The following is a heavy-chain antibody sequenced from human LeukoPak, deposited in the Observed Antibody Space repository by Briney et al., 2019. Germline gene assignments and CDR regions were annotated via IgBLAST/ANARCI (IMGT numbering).Heavy chain of an antibody. CDR3: ARDRRLDCGGDCYYNWFDP. D-gene: IGHD2-21*02. Sequence: GGSLRLSCAASGFTFSSYAMSWVRQAPGKGLEWVSAISGSGGSTYYADSVKGRFTISRDNSKNTLYLQMNSLRAEDTAVYYCARDRRLDCGGDCYYNWFDPWGQGTLVTVSS. V-gene: IGHV3-23*01. CDR2: ISGSGGST. J-gene: IGHJ5*02. CDR1: GFTFSSYA.